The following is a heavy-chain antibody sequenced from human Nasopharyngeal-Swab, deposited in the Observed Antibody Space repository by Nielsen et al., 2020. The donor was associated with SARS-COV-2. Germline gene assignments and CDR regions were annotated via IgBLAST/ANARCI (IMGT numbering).Heavy chain of an antibody. CDR3: ARAVAGGGDDS. J-gene: IGHJ4*02. V-gene: IGHV4-61*02. Sequence: SEILSLTCTVSGGSISSGDYYWSWIRQPAGKGLEWIGRFYSNGNTNYNPSLKSRVTISRDTSKNQFSLQLSSVTAADTAVYYCARAVAGGGDDSWGQGTLVTVSS. CDR1: GGSISSGDYY. CDR2: FYSNGNT. D-gene: IGHD2-21*01.